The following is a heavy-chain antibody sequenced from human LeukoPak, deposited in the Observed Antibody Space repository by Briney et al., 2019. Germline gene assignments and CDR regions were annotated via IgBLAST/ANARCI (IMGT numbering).Heavy chain of an antibody. CDR2: IVVGSGNT. V-gene: IGHV1-58*02. CDR1: RFTFTRSA. J-gene: IGHJ4*02. D-gene: IGHD4-17*01. CDR3: AARPPAGDYVSTFDY. Sequence: GTPQKVSCKASRFTFTRSAMQSVRQARGERLEWIGWIVVGSGNTNYAQKFQERVTITRDMSTSTAYMALSSLRSEDTAVYYCAARPPAGDYVSTFDYWGQGTLVTVSS.